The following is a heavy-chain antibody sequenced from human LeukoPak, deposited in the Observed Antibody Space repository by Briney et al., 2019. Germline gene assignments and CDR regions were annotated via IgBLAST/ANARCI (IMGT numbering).Heavy chain of an antibody. J-gene: IGHJ4*02. CDR2: IYGRAST. D-gene: IGHD3-3*01. CDR1: GYSLGKNYY. CDR3: ARYDSRGSASTKFDY. V-gene: IGHV4-38-2*01. Sequence: SETLSLTCAVTGYSLGKNYYWGWIRQSPGKGLEWIGRIYGRASTSYNPSLMNRVTMSVDTSKNHFSLQLTSVTAADTAVYYCARYDSRGSASTKFDYWGPGIQVTVSS.